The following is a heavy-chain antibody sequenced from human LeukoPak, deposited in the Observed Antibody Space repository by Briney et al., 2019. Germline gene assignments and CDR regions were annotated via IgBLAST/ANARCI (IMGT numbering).Heavy chain of an antibody. CDR1: GFTFSSYS. CDR3: ARDHRDAFDI. J-gene: IGHJ3*02. V-gene: IGHV3-21*01. CDR2: ISTSSTYI. Sequence: GGSLRLSCAASGFTFSSYSMNWVRQAPGKGLEWVSSISTSSTYIYYADSVKGRFTISRGNAKNSLYLQMNSLRAEDTAVYYCARDHRDAFDIWGQGTMVTVSS.